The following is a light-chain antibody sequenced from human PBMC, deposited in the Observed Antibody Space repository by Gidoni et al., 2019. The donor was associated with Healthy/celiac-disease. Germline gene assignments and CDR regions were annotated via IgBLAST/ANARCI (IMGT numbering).Light chain of an antibody. V-gene: IGKV3-20*01. J-gene: IGKJ2*01. CDR3: QQYGSSLGYT. Sequence: EIVLTQSPGTLSLSPGERASQSVSSSYLAWYQQKPGQAPRLLIYGASSRATGIPDRFSGSGSGTDFTLTISRLEPEDFAVYYCQQYGSSLGYTFGQGTKLEIK. CDR1: QSVSSSY. CDR2: GAS.